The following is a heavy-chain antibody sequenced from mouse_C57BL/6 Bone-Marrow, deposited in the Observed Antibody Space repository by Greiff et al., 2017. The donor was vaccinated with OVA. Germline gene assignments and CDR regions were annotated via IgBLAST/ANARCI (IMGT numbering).Heavy chain of an antibody. D-gene: IGHD2-4*01. Sequence: EVKLQESGPGLVKPSQSLSLTCSVSGYSFTSCYFWYWLRPFPGNHLEWMGHISYAGRNNYNPSLKNRISITRDTSKNQFFLKLNSVTTEDTATYYCAREGLREMDYWGQGTSVTVSS. CDR3: AREGLREMDY. CDR1: GYSFTSCYF. V-gene: IGHV3-6*01. CDR2: ISYAGRN. J-gene: IGHJ4*01.